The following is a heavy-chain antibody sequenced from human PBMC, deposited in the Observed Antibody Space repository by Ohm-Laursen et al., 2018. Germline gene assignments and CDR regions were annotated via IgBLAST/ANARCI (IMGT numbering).Heavy chain of an antibody. CDR2: ITWNSGTI. CDR3: AKMVGAWDFFDH. Sequence: SLRLSCTASGFTFDDYAMHWVRQAPGKGLEWVSGITWNSGTITYADSVKGRFTISRDNAKNSLYLQMNSLRAEDTALYYCAKMVGAWDFFDHWGQGTLVTVSS. CDR1: GFTFDDYA. J-gene: IGHJ4*02. D-gene: IGHD1-26*01. V-gene: IGHV3-9*01.